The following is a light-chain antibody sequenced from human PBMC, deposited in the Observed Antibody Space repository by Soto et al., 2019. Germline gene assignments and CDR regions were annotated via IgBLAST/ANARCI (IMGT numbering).Light chain of an antibody. J-gene: IGLJ1*01. CDR3: CSFTRITTYV. CDR1: SSDVVAYNY. CDR2: EVS. Sequence: SVLTQPASVSGALGQSLIISCPGTSSDVVAYNYVSWYQQQPGKAPKLMISEVSNRPSGVSNRFSGSKSGNTASLIISGLQAEDEADYYCCSFTRITTYVFGTGTKVTVL. V-gene: IGLV2-14*01.